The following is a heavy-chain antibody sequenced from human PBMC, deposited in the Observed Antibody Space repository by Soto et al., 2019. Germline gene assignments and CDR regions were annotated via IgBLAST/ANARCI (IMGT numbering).Heavy chain of an antibody. Sequence: QVHLVESGGGVVQPGRSLRLSCAASGFAFSAYGMHWVRQAPGKGLEWVAMIYDDGSNKYYADSVKGRFTISRDNSKNTLYLQMSSLRAEDTALYYCARVGGTVTSDYWGQGTLVTVSS. D-gene: IGHD4-17*01. CDR2: IYDDGSNK. CDR3: ARVGGTVTSDY. J-gene: IGHJ4*02. CDR1: GFAFSAYG. V-gene: IGHV3-33*01.